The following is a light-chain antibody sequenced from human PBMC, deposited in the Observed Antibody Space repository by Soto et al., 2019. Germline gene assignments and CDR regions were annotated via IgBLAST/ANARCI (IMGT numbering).Light chain of an antibody. CDR3: QHYNNWGIS. CDR1: ENVGTN. V-gene: IGKV3D-15*01. Sequence: IVMTQSPATLSVSPGEGVTLSCRASENVGTNLAWYQQKPGQAPRLLIYGSSTRANGIPATVSGSGSGTEFTRTISSMQSEESAIDYCQHYNNWGISFGGGTKVEIK. CDR2: GSS. J-gene: IGKJ4*01.